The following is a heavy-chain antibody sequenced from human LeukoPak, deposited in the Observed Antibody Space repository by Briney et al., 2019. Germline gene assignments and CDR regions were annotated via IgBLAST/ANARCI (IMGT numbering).Heavy chain of an antibody. Sequence: HPGGSLRLSCAASGFTVSSNYMSWVRQAPGKGLEWVSVIYSGGSTYYADSVKGRFTISRDNSKNTLYLQMNSLRAEDTAVYYCARARVSPFGVVISYYFDYWGQGTLVTVSS. CDR1: GFTVSSNY. CDR2: IYSGGST. CDR3: ARARVSPFGVVISYYFDY. V-gene: IGHV3-66*02. J-gene: IGHJ4*02. D-gene: IGHD3-3*01.